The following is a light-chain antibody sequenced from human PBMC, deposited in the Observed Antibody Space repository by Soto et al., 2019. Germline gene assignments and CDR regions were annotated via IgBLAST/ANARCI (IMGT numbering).Light chain of an antibody. V-gene: IGKV3-11*01. CDR2: DAS. Sequence: EIVLTQSPATLSFSPGERVTLSCRASQSVSSYLAWYQQKPGQAPRLLIYDASNRATGIPARFSGSASGTHFTRTISSQEPEDFAVYYCQQRSNWPYRYSFGQGTMLEIK. CDR1: QSVSSY. J-gene: IGKJ2*01. CDR3: QQRSNWPYRYS.